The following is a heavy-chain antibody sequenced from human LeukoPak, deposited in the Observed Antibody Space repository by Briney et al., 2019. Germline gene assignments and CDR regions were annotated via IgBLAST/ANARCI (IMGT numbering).Heavy chain of an antibody. J-gene: IGHJ4*02. CDR3: VNLGYSD. V-gene: IGHV3-7*01. D-gene: IGHD5-12*01. CDR1: GFSFSAAW. CDR2: IKSDGSDK. Sequence: SGGSLRLSCEASGFSFSAAWMTWVRQAPGKGLEWVATIKSDGSDKYYVDSVKGRFTLSRDNAKNSVYLQMNSLRVEDTAVYYCVNLGYSDGGQGTLVTVSS.